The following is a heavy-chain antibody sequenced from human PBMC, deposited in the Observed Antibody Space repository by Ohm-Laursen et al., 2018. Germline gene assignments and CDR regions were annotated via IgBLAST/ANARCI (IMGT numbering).Heavy chain of an antibody. J-gene: IGHJ4*02. Sequence: SLRLSCAASGFTFSDYHMSWIRQAPGKGLEWISYITGRSSTIHYAESVKGRFTISRDNAKKSLYLQMNSLRAEDTAVYYCAKDGYYDSSGYYYYFDYWGQGTLVTVSS. CDR2: ITGRSSTI. CDR1: GFTFSDYH. CDR3: AKDGYYDSSGYYYYFDY. D-gene: IGHD3-22*01. V-gene: IGHV3-11*01.